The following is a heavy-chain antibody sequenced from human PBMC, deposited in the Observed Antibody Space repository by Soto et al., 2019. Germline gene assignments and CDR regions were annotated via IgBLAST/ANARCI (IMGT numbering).Heavy chain of an antibody. CDR2: IYYSGST. CDR3: ARVLVETVAYFDY. D-gene: IGHD2-8*02. V-gene: IGHV4-59*12. Sequence: ASETLSLTCTVSGGSISSYYWSWIRQPPGKGLEWIGYIYYSGSTNYNPSLKSRVTISVDTSKNQFSLKLSSVTAADTAVYYCARVLVETVAYFDYWGQGTLVTVSS. CDR1: GGSISSYY. J-gene: IGHJ4*02.